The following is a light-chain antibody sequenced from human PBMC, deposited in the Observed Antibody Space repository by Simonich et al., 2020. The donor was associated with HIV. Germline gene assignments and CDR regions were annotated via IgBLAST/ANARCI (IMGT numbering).Light chain of an antibody. V-gene: IGLV2-14*03. CDR2: DVI. J-gene: IGLJ2*01. Sequence: QSALTQPASVSVSPGQSITISCTGTSSDVGSYNYVSCYQQHPGKAPKLMIYDVINRPAGVSNRFSGSKSGNTASLTISGLQAEDEADYYCSSYTSSSTLVFGGGTKLTVL. CDR3: SSYTSSSTLV. CDR1: SSDVGSYNY.